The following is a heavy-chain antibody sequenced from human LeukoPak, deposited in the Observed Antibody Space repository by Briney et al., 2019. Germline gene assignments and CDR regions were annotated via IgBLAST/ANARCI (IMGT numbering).Heavy chain of an antibody. CDR3: ARDGLGYCSSTSRYADNY. CDR1: GYSISSGYY. V-gene: IGHV4-38-2*02. J-gene: IGHJ4*02. CDR2: IYSSGST. D-gene: IGHD2-2*01. Sequence: SETLSLTCTVSGYSISSGYYWSWIRQPAGKGLEWIGRIYSSGSTYYNPSLKSRVTISVDTSKNQFSLKLSSVTAADTAVYYCARDGLGYCSSTSRYADNYWGQGTLVTVSS.